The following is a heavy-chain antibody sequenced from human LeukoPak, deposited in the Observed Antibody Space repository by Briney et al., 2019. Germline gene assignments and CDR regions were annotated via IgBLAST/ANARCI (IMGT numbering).Heavy chain of an antibody. V-gene: IGHV4-39*02. CDR3: ARDEHGFDI. CDR2: IHYSGRT. CDR1: GGSISSNPYY. J-gene: IGHJ3*02. Sequence: PETLSLTRNVSGGSISSNPYYWAWTRQPPGKGLEWIGSIHYSGRTYNNASLKSRVTISVDTSKNQFSLKLSSVTAADTSVYYCARDEHGFDIWGQGTMVTVSS.